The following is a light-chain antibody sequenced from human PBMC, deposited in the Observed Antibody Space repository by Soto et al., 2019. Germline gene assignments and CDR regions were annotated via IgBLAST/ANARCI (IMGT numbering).Light chain of an antibody. CDR3: AAWDDSLNAYV. Sequence: QSALTKPASVSGSPGQSITISCTGTSSDVGGHNYVSWYQQHPGKAPKLMIYEVNKRPSGVSDRFSGSKAGNTASLTISGLQAEDEADYYCAAWDDSLNAYVFGTGTKLTVL. J-gene: IGLJ1*01. V-gene: IGLV2-14*01. CDR1: SSDVGGHNY. CDR2: EVN.